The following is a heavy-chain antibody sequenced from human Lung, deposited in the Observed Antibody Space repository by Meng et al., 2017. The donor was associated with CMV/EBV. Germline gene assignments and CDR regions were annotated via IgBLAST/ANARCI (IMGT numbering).Heavy chain of an antibody. Sequence: GESLKISCAASGFTFSSYEMNWVRQAPGKGLEWVSYISSSGSTIYYAGSVKGRFTISRDNAKNSLYLQMNSLRAEDTAVYYCARNGQYYDFWSGYYKISHYYYYYGMDVWSQGTTVTVSS. CDR3: ARNGQYYDFWSGYYKISHYYYYYGMDV. J-gene: IGHJ6*02. CDR2: ISSSGSTI. D-gene: IGHD3-3*01. V-gene: IGHV3-48*03. CDR1: GFTFSSYE.